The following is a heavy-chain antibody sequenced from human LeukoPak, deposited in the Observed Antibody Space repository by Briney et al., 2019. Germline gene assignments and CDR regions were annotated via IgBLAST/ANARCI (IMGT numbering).Heavy chain of an antibody. V-gene: IGHV3-53*01. CDR2: IYSGGST. D-gene: IGHD4-17*01. CDR3: ARVNGDYPFDY. Sequence: GGSLRLSCAASGFTVSSNYMSWVRQAPGKGLEWFSVIYSGGSTYYADSVKGRFTISRDNSKNTLYLQMNSLRAEDTAVYYCARVNGDYPFDYWGQGTLVTVSS. CDR1: GFTVSSNY. J-gene: IGHJ4*02.